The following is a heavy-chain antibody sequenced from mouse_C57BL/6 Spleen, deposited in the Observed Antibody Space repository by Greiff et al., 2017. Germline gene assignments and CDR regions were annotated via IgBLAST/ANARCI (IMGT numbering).Heavy chain of an antibody. CDR1: GYTFTDYN. Sequence: EVQLQQSGPELVKPGASVKIPCKASGYTFTDYNMDWVKQSHGKSLEWIGDINPNNGGTIYNQKFKGKATLTVDKSSSTAYMEPRSLTSEDTAVYYCARLITSYFDYWGQGTTLTVSS. D-gene: IGHD2-4*01. V-gene: IGHV1-18*01. CDR2: INPNNGGT. CDR3: ARLITSYFDY. J-gene: IGHJ2*01.